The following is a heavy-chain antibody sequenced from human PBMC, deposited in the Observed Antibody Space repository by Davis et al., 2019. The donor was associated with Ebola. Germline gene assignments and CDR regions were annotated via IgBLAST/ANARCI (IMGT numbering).Heavy chain of an antibody. J-gene: IGHJ6*02. CDR1: GGSISSSSYY. Sequence: SETLSLTCTVSGGSISSSSYYWGWIRQPPGKGLEWIGSIYYSGSTYYNPSLKSRVTISVDTSKNQFSLKLSSVTAADTAVYYCARQDNRYCSSGSCYYYGMDVWGQGTTVTVSS. CDR3: ARQDNRYCSSGSCYYYGMDV. V-gene: IGHV4-39*01. CDR2: IYYSGST. D-gene: IGHD2-15*01.